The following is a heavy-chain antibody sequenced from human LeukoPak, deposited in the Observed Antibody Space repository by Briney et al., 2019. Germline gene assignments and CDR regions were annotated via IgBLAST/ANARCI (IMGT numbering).Heavy chain of an antibody. V-gene: IGHV3-23*01. CDR3: AKDHGSTA. Sequence: GGSLRLSCAASGFIFSNYAMTWVRQAPGKGLEWVSGISSSGVSTYYADSVKGRFTISRDSSKNTLYLQMNSLRAEDTAVYYCAKDHGSTAWGQGTLVTVSS. CDR1: GFIFSNYA. CDR2: ISSSGVST. J-gene: IGHJ5*02. D-gene: IGHD2-2*01.